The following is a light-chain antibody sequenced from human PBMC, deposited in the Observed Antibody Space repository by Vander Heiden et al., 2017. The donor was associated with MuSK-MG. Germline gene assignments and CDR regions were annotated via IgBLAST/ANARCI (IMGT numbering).Light chain of an antibody. CDR3: QQDNSYFRT. CDR2: KAS. J-gene: IGKJ1*01. CDR1: QSISSW. Sequence: DIQMPQSPSTLSASVGDRVTITCRASQSISSWLAWYQQKPGKAPKLLIYKASSLESGVPSRFSGSGSGTEFTLTISSLQPDDFATYYCQQDNSYFRTFGQGTKVEIK. V-gene: IGKV1-5*03.